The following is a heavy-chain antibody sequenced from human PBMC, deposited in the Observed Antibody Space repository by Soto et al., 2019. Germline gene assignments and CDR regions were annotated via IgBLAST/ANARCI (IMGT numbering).Heavy chain of an antibody. V-gene: IGHV1-8*01. J-gene: IGHJ4*01. CDR1: GYTFTSYD. D-gene: IGHD2-15*01. CDR2: MNPNSGNT. Sequence: ASLKVSCKASGYTFTSYDINWVRQATGQGLEWMGWMNPNSGNTGYAQKFQGRVTMTRNTSISTAYMELSSLRSEDTAVYYCATKYCSGGSCYSGYYFDYWGQGTLVTVSS. CDR3: ATKYCSGGSCYSGYYFDY.